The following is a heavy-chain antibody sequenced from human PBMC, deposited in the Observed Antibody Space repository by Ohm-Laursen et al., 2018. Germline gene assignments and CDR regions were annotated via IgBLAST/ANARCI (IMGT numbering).Heavy chain of an antibody. Sequence: SLRLSCAASGFTFRRDAMSWVRQAPGRGLEWVSSLSDNGAKTYYADSVKGRFTMSRDNSKNTLYLQMNSLRVEDTAVYHCAKDQMASSWSHDAFDMWGQGTTVTVSS. CDR2: LSDNGAKT. J-gene: IGHJ3*02. V-gene: IGHV3-23*01. D-gene: IGHD6-13*01. CDR1: GFTFRRDA. CDR3: AKDQMASSWSHDAFDM.